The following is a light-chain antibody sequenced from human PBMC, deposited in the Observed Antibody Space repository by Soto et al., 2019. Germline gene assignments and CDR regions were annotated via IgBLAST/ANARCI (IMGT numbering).Light chain of an antibody. V-gene: IGLV2-14*01. J-gene: IGLJ1*01. CDR3: SSYTSSSTYV. CDR2: EVS. Sequence: QYALTQPASVSGSPGQSITISCTGTSSDVGGYNYVSWYQQHPGKAPKLMIYEVSNRPSGVSNRFSGSKSCNTASLTISGLQAEDEADYYCSSYTSSSTYVFGTGTKLTVL. CDR1: SSDVGGYNY.